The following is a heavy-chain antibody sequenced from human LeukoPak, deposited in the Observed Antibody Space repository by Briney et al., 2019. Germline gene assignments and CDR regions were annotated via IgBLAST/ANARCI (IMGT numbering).Heavy chain of an antibody. CDR2: INSDGSST. CDR3: ATLGYDLFNDH. CDR1: GFTFSSYW. Sequence: GGSLGLSCAASGFTFSSYWMHWVRQAPGKGLVWVSRINSDGSSTSYADSVKGRFTISRDNAKNTLDLQMNSLRAEDTAVYYCATLGYDLFNDHWGQGTLVTVSS. V-gene: IGHV3-74*01. J-gene: IGHJ5*02. D-gene: IGHD3-3*01.